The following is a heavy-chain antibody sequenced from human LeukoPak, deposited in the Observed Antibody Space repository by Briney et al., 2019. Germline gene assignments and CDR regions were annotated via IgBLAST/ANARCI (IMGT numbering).Heavy chain of an antibody. V-gene: IGHV4-39*01. CDR3: ARIPDYYYYYMDV. CDR2: IYYGGST. CDR1: GGSISSSSYY. J-gene: IGHJ6*03. D-gene: IGHD2-21*01. Sequence: SETLSLTCTVSGGSISSSSYYWGWIRQPPGKGLEWIGSIYYGGSTYYNPSLKGRVTISVDTSKNQFSLKLSSVTAADTAVYYCARIPDYYYYYMDVWGKGTTVTVSS.